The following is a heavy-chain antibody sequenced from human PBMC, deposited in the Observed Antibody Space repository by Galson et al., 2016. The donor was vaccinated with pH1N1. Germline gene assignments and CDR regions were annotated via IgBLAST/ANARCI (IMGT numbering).Heavy chain of an antibody. V-gene: IGHV4-34*01. CDR1: GGAFSGYY. CDR2: SKDGGSA. CDR3: ARPRRAIFGVVISGDAFDI. J-gene: IGHJ3*02. D-gene: IGHD3-3*01. Sequence: SKTLSLTCEVHGGAFSGYYWNWILQPPGKGLEWIGESKDGGSANYNPSLESRVTISVETSKNQISLKLNSVTAADTAVYYCARPRRAIFGVVISGDAFDIWGQGTMVTVSS.